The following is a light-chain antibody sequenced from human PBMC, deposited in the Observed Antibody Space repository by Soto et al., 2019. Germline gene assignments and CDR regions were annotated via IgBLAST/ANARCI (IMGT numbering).Light chain of an antibody. CDR3: ALYMTSRVI. CDR1: SGDVGAYDY. CDR2: EVS. Sequence: QSALTQPASVSGSPGQSITISCTGTSGDVGAYDYVSWYQQHPGKAPNLILYEVSNRPSGISDRFSGSKSGNTASLTISGLQAEDEADYHCALYMTSRVIFGGGTKLTVL. V-gene: IGLV2-14*01. J-gene: IGLJ2*01.